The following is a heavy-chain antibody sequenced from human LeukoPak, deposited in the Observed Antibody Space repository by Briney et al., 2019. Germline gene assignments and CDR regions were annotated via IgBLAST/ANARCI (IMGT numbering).Heavy chain of an antibody. CDR1: GFSFSSYA. D-gene: IGHD3-10*01. CDR3: AKPYSYGSGSYDF. J-gene: IGHJ4*02. V-gene: IGHV3-23*01. Sequence: GGSLRLSCAASGFSFSSYAMSWVRQAPGKGLEWVAGITGSSGDTWYADSARGRFTISRDNSKNTLYLQMNSLRAEDTAVYYCAKPYSYGSGSYDFWGQGTLVTVSS. CDR2: ITGSSGDT.